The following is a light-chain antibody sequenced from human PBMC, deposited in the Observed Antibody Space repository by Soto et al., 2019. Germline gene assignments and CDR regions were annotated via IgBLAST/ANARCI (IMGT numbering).Light chain of an antibody. CDR1: QTIANY. Sequence: DIQMTQSPSSLSASVGDRVTISCRPSQTIANYLNWYQHKPGNAPKPLIYAASSLQTGVPSRFSGSGSGTDFTLTINSLQPEDFATYFCHQSHSSPYTFGQGTRLEIK. CDR3: HQSHSSPYT. V-gene: IGKV1-39*01. CDR2: AAS. J-gene: IGKJ2*01.